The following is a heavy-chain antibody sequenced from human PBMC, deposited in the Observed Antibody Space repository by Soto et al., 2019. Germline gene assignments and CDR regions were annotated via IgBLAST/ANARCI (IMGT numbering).Heavy chain of an antibody. J-gene: IGHJ5*02. CDR1: GYIFSDFD. V-gene: IGHV1-2*02. CDR2: INPNSGGT. Sequence: ASVKVSCKASGYIFSDFDMNWFRQAPGQGLEWMGWINPNSGGTNYAQKFQGRVTMTTDTSISTAYMELTRLTSDDTAVYYCARPYCGTNSCHNWFDPWGQGTLVTVS. CDR3: ARPYCGTNSCHNWFDP. D-gene: IGHD2-2*01.